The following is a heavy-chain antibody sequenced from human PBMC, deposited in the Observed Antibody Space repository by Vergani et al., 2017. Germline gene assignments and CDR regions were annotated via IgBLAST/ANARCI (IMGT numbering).Heavy chain of an antibody. J-gene: IGHJ4*02. CDR2: IRDDGSNK. CDR3: AKGGRRGCSGGSCYSTSY. V-gene: IGHV3-30*02. CDR1: GFTFSSYG. D-gene: IGHD2-15*01. Sequence: QVQLVESGGGVVQPGGSLRLSCAASGFTFSSYGMHWVRQAPGKGLEWVAFIRDDGSNKYYADSVKGRFTISRDNSKNTLYLQMNSLRAEDTAVYYCAKGGRRGCSGGSCYSTSYWGQGTLVTVSS.